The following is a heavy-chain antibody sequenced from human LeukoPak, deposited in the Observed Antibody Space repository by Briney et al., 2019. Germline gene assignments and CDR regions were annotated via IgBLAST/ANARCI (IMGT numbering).Heavy chain of an antibody. D-gene: IGHD3-22*01. V-gene: IGHV3-23*01. CDR3: AKYGGLRITMIVVVITELTDFDY. Sequence: PGVSLRLSCAASGFTFSSYAMSWVRQDPGKGLEWVSAISGSGGSTYYADSVKGRFTISRDNSKNTLYLQMNSLRAEDTAVYYCAKYGGLRITMIVVVITELTDFDYWGQGTLVTVSS. J-gene: IGHJ4*02. CDR1: GFTFSSYA. CDR2: ISGSGGST.